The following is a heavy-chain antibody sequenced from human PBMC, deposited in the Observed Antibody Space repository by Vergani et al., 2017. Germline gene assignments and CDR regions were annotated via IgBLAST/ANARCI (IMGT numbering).Heavy chain of an antibody. CDR3: ARQRPGSGWSPGDFDD. D-gene: IGHD6-19*01. J-gene: IGHJ4*02. CDR2: IYYSGIT. Sequence: QLQLQQSGPGLVKPSETLFLTCTVSADSISSGSYYWGWIRQPPGQSLEWIGRIYYSGITYYNPFLKSRVAISVDTSKNQFSLKVTSVTAADTAVYFCARQRPGSGWSPGDFDDWGQGILVTVSS. V-gene: IGHV4-39*01. CDR1: ADSISSGSYY.